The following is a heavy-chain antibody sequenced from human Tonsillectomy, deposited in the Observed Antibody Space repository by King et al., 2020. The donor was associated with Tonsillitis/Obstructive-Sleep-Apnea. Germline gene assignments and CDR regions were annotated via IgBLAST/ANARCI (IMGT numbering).Heavy chain of an antibody. CDR1: GFTFSDYE. D-gene: IGHD4/OR15-4a*01. J-gene: IGHJ6*02. V-gene: IGHV3-48*03. Sequence: VQLVESGGGLVQPGGSLRLSCVASGFTFSDYEMNWVRQAPGKGLEWVSYISISGTTVYYADSVKGRFTISRDNAKNSIYLQMNSLRAEDTDVYYCARRVPDYGMDVWGQGTTVTVSS. CDR2: ISISGTTV. CDR3: ARRVPDYGMDV.